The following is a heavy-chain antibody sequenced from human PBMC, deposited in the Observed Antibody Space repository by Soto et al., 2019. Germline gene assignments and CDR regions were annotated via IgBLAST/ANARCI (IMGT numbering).Heavy chain of an antibody. CDR3: VRAYYDTFGYSLDP. J-gene: IGHJ5*02. CDR1: GGSISSYY. D-gene: IGHD3-22*01. CDR2: IYYSDSA. Sequence: SETLSLTCTVSGGSISSYYWGWIRQPLGKGLEWIGYIYYSDSANYNPSLKSRVIISDDTSKNQFSLRLSSVTAADTAVYYCVRAYYDTFGYSLDPWGQGTLVTVSS. V-gene: IGHV4-59*01.